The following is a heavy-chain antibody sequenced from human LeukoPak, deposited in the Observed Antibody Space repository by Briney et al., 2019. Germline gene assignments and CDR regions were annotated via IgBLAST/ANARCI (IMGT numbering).Heavy chain of an antibody. D-gene: IGHD1-7*01. Sequence: PSETLSLTCSVPVGSISSYYWSWIRQPPGKGLERIGPNHYSGSTNYNPSLKSRVTISVDTSKNQFSLKLSSVTAADTAVYYCVRDDWNYVFNYWGQGTLVTVSS. CDR3: VRDDWNYVFNY. J-gene: IGHJ4*02. V-gene: IGHV4-59*01. CDR2: NHYSGST. CDR1: VGSISSYY.